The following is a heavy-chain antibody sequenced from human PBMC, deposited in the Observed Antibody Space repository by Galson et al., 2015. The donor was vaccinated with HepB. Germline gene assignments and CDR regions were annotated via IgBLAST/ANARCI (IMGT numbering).Heavy chain of an antibody. CDR1: GGTFSTYS. Sequence: KVSCKASGGTFSTYSLSWVRQAPGQGLQWMGGIIPTSGAASNAQRFQGRVTFTADGSTSTAYMELSNLRSDDTAVYYCARDSSGYPFQFWGQGTLVTVSS. D-gene: IGHD3-22*01. CDR3: ARDSSGYPFQF. V-gene: IGHV1-69*01. J-gene: IGHJ4*02. CDR2: IIPTSGAA.